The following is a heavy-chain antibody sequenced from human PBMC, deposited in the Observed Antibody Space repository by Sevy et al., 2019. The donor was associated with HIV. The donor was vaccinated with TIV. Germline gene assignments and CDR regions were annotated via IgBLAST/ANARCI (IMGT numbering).Heavy chain of an antibody. J-gene: IGHJ4*02. CDR1: GYSFTSHW. D-gene: IGHD3-22*01. CDR3: ATSRSGYFDSSGYYIY. V-gene: IGHV5-51*01. CDR2: IYPDDSAT. Sequence: GESLKISCKGSGYSFTSHWIGWVRHMPGKGLEWMGIIYPDDSATRYSPSFQGQVTFSADKSISPAYLQWSSLKASDTAMYYCATSRSGYFDSSGYYIYWGQGTLVTVSS.